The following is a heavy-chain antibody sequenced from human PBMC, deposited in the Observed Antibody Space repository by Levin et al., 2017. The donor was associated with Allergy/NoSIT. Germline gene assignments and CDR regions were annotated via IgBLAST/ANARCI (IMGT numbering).Heavy chain of an antibody. V-gene: IGHV5-51*01. CDR3: AKSGGPMGYFDF. D-gene: IGHD2-15*01. Sequence: EASVKVSCKVSGYTFTTYWIGWVRQMPGKGLEWMGIIYLDDSDTTYSPSFQGQVTISADKSISTAYLQWSSLKASDTAIYYCAKSGGPMGYFDFWGQGTPVTVSS. J-gene: IGHJ4*02. CDR1: GYTFTTYW. CDR2: IYLDDSDT.